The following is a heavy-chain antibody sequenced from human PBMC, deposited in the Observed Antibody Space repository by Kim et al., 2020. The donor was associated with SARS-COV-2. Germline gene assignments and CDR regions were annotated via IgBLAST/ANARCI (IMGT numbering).Heavy chain of an antibody. J-gene: IGHJ6*02. Sequence: ATSEGGRFTSSRAKSKSTLYLQMNSLRAEDTALYYCAKDVWGYSGMDVWGQGTAVTVSS. V-gene: IGHV3-23*01. CDR3: AKDVWGYSGMDV. D-gene: IGHD5-18*01.